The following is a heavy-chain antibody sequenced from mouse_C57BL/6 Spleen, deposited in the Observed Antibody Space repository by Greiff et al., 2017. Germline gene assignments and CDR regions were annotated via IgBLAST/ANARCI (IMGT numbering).Heavy chain of an antibody. V-gene: IGHV1-7*01. CDR1: GYTFTSYW. D-gene: IGHD2-5*01. J-gene: IGHJ4*01. Sequence: VQGVESGAELAKPGASVKLSCKASGYTFTSYWMHWVKQRPGQGLEWIGYINPSSGYTKYNQKFKDKATFTADKSSSTAYMQLSSLTYKDSAVYYCARDSNGPMDYWGQGTSVTVSS. CDR2: INPSSGYT. CDR3: ARDSNGPMDY.